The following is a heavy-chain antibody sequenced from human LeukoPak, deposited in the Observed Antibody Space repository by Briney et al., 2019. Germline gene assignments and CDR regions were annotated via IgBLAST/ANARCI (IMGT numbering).Heavy chain of an antibody. J-gene: IGHJ3*01. D-gene: IGHD3-22*01. CDR1: GFTFTSSA. CDR3: AAEAAYYYDSRDAFDV. Sequence: ASVNVSCKASGFTFTSSAVQWVRQPRGQRLEWIGWIVVGSGNTNYAQKFQERVTITRDMSTSLVYMELSSLRSEDTAVYYCAAEAAYYYDSRDAFDVWGQGTMVTVSS. V-gene: IGHV1-58*01. CDR2: IVVGSGNT.